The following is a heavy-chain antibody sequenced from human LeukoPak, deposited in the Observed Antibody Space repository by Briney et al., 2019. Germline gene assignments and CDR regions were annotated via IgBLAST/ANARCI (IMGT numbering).Heavy chain of an antibody. V-gene: IGHV3-15*01. CDR2: IKSKTDGGTT. Sequence: GVSLRLSCAASGVTFSNAWMSWVRQAPGKGLEWVGRIKSKTDGGTTDYAAPVKGRFTISRDDSKNTLYLQMNSLKTEDTAVYYCTTGRAMVVFDYWGQGTLVTVSS. CDR3: TTGRAMVVFDY. J-gene: IGHJ4*02. CDR1: GVTFSNAW. D-gene: IGHD5-18*01.